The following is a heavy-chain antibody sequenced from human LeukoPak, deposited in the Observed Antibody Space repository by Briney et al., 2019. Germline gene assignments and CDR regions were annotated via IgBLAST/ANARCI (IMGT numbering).Heavy chain of an antibody. V-gene: IGHV4-4*07. D-gene: IGHD2-2*01. CDR3: ARDFVVPAAITYNWFDP. CDR2: IYTSGST. CDR1: GGSISSYY. Sequence: PSETLSLTCTVSGGSISSYYWSWIRRPAGKGLEWIGRIYTSGSTNYNPSLKSRVTMSVDTSKNQFSLKLSSVTAADTAVYYCARDFVVPAAITYNWFDPWGQGTLVTVSS. J-gene: IGHJ5*02.